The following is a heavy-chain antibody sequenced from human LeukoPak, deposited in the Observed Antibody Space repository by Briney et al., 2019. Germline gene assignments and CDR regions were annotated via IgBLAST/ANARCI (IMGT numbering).Heavy chain of an antibody. CDR2: IIPILGVT. J-gene: IGHJ6*02. Sequence: SVKVSCKASGGTFSRYAVSWVRQAPGQGLEWMGRIIPILGVTYYAQKFQGRVTITADKSPTAAYMELSSLTSEDTGVYFCARGLINPGDFYGMDVWGQGTTVTVSS. CDR3: ARGLINPGDFYGMDV. CDR1: GGTFSRYA. V-gene: IGHV1-69*04.